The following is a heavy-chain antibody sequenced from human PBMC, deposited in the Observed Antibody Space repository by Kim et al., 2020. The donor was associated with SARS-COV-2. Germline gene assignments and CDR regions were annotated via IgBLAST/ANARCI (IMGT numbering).Heavy chain of an antibody. CDR1: GFTFSSYA. V-gene: IGHV3-30*04. CDR3: ASGYDILTGYYNGY. Sequence: GGSLRLSCAASGFTFSSYAMHWVRQAPGKGLEWVAVISYDGSNKYYADSVKGRFTISRDNSKNTLYLQMNSLRAEDTAVYYCASGYDILTGYYNGYWGQGTLVTVSS. D-gene: IGHD3-9*01. CDR2: ISYDGSNK. J-gene: IGHJ4*02.